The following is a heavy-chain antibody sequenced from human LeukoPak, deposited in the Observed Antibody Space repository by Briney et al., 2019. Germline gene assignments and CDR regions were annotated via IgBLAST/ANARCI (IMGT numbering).Heavy chain of an antibody. CDR3: AGYSSSWYGGVGFDP. D-gene: IGHD6-13*01. CDR2: IYTSGST. CDR1: GGSISSYY. V-gene: IGHV4-4*07. Sequence: PSETLSLTCTVSGGSISSYYWSWIRQPAGKGLEWIGRIYTSGSTNYNPSLKSRVTMSVDPSKNQFSLKLSSVTAADTAVYYCAGYSSSWYGGVGFDPWGQGTLVTVSS. J-gene: IGHJ5*02.